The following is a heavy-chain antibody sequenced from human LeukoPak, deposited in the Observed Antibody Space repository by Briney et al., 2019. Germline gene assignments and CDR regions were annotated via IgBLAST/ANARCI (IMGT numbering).Heavy chain of an antibody. CDR3: AKDQGGWPTAEYFQH. V-gene: IGHV3-23*01. Sequence: GGSLRLSCAASGFTFRSYAVSWVRQAPGKGLEWVSAISGSGGSTYYADSVKGRFTISRDNSKNTLYLQMNSLRAEDTAVYYCAKDQGGWPTAEYFQHWGQGTLVTVSS. D-gene: IGHD6-19*01. J-gene: IGHJ1*01. CDR1: GFTFRSYA. CDR2: ISGSGGST.